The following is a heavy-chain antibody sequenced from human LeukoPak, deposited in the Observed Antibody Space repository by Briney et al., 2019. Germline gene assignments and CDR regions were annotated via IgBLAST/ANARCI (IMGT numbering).Heavy chain of an antibody. CDR2: IKQDGSEK. CDR3: ARDSDYDILTGNYEPRLIDY. D-gene: IGHD3-9*01. CDR1: GFTFSSYW. Sequence: PGGSLRLSCAASGFTFSSYWMSWVRQAPGKGVEWVANIKQDGSEKYYVDSVKGRFTISRDNAKNSLYLQMNSLRAEDTAVYYCARDSDYDILTGNYEPRLIDYWGQGTLVTVSS. J-gene: IGHJ4*02. V-gene: IGHV3-7*01.